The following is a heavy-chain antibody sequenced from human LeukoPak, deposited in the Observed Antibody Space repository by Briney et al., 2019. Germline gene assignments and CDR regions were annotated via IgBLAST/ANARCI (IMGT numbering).Heavy chain of an antibody. CDR3: ARVYSGYALYYFDY. J-gene: IGHJ4*02. V-gene: IGHV4-61*05. CDR1: GGSISSSSYY. Sequence: SETLSLTCTVSGGSISSSSYYWGWIRQPPGKGLEWIGYIYYSGSTNYNPSLKSRVTISVDTSKNQFSLKLSSVTAADTAVYYCARVYSGYALYYFDYWGQGTLVTVSS. D-gene: IGHD5-12*01. CDR2: IYYSGST.